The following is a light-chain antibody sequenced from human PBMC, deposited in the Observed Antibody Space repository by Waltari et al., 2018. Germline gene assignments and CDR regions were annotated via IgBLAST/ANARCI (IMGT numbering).Light chain of an antibody. CDR2: DVS. J-gene: IGLJ2*01. V-gene: IGLV2-14*03. CDR1: SSDVGAYNY. Sequence: QSALTQPASVSGSPGQSITIPCTGTSSDVGAYNYVSWYQQYPGKAPTVIIYDVSNRPSGISTRFSGSKSGNTASLTVSGLQAEDEADYYCSSYTTSNTAVFGGGTKLTVL. CDR3: SSYTTSNTAV.